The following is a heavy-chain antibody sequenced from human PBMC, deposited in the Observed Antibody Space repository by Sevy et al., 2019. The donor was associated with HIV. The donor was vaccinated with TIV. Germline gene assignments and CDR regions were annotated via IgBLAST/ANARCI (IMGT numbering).Heavy chain of an antibody. CDR3: ARNNCSITNCYMGDVFDI. D-gene: IGHD2-2*02. V-gene: IGHV3-21*01. CDR2: ISGIINYI. Sequence: GGSLRLSCAASGFTFSSYSMNWVRQAPGKGLEWVSSISGIINYIYYADSMKGRFTVSGDNARNSLYLQMNSLRAEDTAVYYCARNNCSITNCYMGDVFDIWGQGTMVTVSS. J-gene: IGHJ3*02. CDR1: GFTFSSYS.